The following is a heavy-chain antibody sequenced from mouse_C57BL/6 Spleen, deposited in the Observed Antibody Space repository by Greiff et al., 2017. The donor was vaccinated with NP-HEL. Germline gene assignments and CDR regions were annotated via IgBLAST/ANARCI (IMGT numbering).Heavy chain of an antibody. CDR1: GYTFTTYP. D-gene: IGHD2-4*01. Sequence: QVQLKQSGAELVKPGASVKMSCKASGYTFTTYPIEWMKQNHGKSLEWIGNFHPYNDDTKYNEKFKGKATLTVEKSSSTVYLELSRLTSDDSAVYYCARGYYDYDGTDYFDYWGQGTTLTVSS. J-gene: IGHJ2*01. CDR2: FHPYNDDT. V-gene: IGHV1-47*01. CDR3: ARGYYDYDGTDYFDY.